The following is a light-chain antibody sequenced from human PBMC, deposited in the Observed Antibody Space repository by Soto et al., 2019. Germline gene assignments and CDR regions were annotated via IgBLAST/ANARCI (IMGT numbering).Light chain of an antibody. CDR1: SSDVGGYNY. V-gene: IGLV2-14*01. Sequence: QYALTQPASVSGSPGQSITISCTGTSSDVGGYNYVSWYQQHPGKAPKLMIYEVSNRPSGVSNRFSGYKSGNTASLTISGLQAEDEADYYCSSYTSSSPLVFGGGTKLTV. CDR3: SSYTSSSPLV. CDR2: EVS. J-gene: IGLJ2*01.